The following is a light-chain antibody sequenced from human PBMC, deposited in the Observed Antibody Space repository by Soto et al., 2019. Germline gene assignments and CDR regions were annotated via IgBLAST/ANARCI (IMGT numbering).Light chain of an antibody. CDR2: WAS. Sequence: DILMTQSPDSLVVSLGERATINCKSSQSVLYIPTNKNYLAWYQQKPGQPPKLLIYWASTQESGVPDRFSGSGSGTDFTLTISSLQAEDVAVYYCQQYFTTPRLGFGGGTKVEIK. CDR3: QQYFTTPRLG. J-gene: IGKJ4*01. V-gene: IGKV4-1*01. CDR1: QSVLYIPTNKNY.